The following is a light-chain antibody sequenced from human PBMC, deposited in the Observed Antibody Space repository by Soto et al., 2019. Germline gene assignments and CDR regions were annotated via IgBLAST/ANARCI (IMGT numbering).Light chain of an antibody. CDR1: QSISSW. CDR3: LQDYNYPWT. Sequence: DIQMTKSPSTLSAPLGDRVSITCRASQSISSWLAWYQQKPGKAPKLLIYDASSLESGVPSRFSGSGSGTDFTLTISSLQPEDFATYYCLQDYNYPWTFGQGTKVDIK. J-gene: IGKJ1*01. V-gene: IGKV1-5*01. CDR2: DAS.